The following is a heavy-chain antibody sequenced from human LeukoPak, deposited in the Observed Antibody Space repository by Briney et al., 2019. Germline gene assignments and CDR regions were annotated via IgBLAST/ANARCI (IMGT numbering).Heavy chain of an antibody. J-gene: IGHJ4*02. CDR2: INPNTGGT. CDR3: ARSTYYYGSGFVDY. D-gene: IGHD3-10*01. Sequence: ASVKVSCKAFGYTFTGYYIHWVRQAPGQGLEWMGWINPNTGGTNYAQKFHDRVTMTRDTSISTAYMELSRLRSDDTAVYYCARSTYYYGSGFVDYWGQGTLVTVSS. V-gene: IGHV1-2*02. CDR1: GYTFTGYY.